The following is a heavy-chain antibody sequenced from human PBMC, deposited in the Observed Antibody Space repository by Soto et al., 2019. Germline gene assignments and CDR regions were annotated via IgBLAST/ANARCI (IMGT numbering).Heavy chain of an antibody. CDR3: ARRWGRNFAY. Sequence: ASVKVSCKASGYTFTNHAIHWVRQAPGQGLEWMGWFNTGNGNTKYSQNFQGRFTITTDTSASTAYMDLSSLTSEDTAIYYCARRWGRNFAYWGQGTLVTVSS. V-gene: IGHV1-3*04. CDR2: FNTGNGNT. CDR1: GYTFTNHA. J-gene: IGHJ4*02. D-gene: IGHD3-16*01.